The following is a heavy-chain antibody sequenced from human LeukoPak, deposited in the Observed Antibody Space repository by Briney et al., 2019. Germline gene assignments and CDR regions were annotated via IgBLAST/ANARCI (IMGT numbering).Heavy chain of an antibody. CDR1: GGSISSGSYY. Sequence: SETLSLTCTVSGGSISSGSYYWSWIRQPAGKGLEWIGHIYTSGSTNYNPSLKSRVTISLDTSKNQFSLKLSSVTAADTAVYYCARETSQKGAHYMDVWGKGTTITISS. CDR2: IYTSGST. D-gene: IGHD3-16*01. CDR3: ARETSQKGAHYMDV. J-gene: IGHJ6*03. V-gene: IGHV4-61*09.